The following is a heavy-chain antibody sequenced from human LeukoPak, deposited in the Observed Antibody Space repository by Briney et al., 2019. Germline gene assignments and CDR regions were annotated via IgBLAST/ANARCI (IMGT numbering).Heavy chain of an antibody. CDR2: ISYCGSNI. J-gene: IGHJ4*02. V-gene: IGHV3-30*18. Sequence: GGPLRLSCTASGFTFSSYGMHGVREAPGKAVEGVADISYCGSNIYYADSVKGRFTISRDKSKNTLYLQMNSLRAEDTAVYYCAKDNYSGSVSYDYWGQGTLVTVCS. D-gene: IGHD3-10*01. CDR1: GFTFSSYG. CDR3: AKDNYSGSVSYDY.